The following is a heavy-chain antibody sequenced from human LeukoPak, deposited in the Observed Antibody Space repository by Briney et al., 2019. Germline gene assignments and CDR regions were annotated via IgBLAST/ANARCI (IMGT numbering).Heavy chain of an antibody. CDR3: ARVQDSGLFRWF. D-gene: IGHD1-26*01. V-gene: IGHV3-30*03. Sequence: GGSLRLSCAASGFTFSSYGMHWVRQAPGKGLEWVAVISYDGSNKYYADSVKGRFTISRDNSKNTLYLQMNSLRAEDTGVYYCARVQDSGLFRWFWGQGTLVTVSS. J-gene: IGHJ4*02. CDR2: ISYDGSNK. CDR1: GFTFSSYG.